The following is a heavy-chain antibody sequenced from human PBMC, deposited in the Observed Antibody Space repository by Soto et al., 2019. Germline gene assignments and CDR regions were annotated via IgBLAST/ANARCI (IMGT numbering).Heavy chain of an antibody. CDR3: ALDPFTMVRGVNPPNY. Sequence: ASVKVSCKASGYTFTSYAMHWVRQAPGQRLEWMGWINAGNGNTKYSQKFQGRVTITRDTSASTAYMELSSLRSEDTAVYYCALDPFTMVRGVNPPNYWAQGPLVTVSS. CDR2: INAGNGNT. V-gene: IGHV1-3*01. D-gene: IGHD3-10*01. CDR1: GYTFTSYA. J-gene: IGHJ4*02.